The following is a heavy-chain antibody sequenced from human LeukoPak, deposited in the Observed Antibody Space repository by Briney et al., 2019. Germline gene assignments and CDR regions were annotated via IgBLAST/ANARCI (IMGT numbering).Heavy chain of an antibody. V-gene: IGHV1-69*04. CDR2: IIPILGIA. Sequence: SVKVSCKASGGTFSSYAISWVRQAPGQGLEWMGRIIPILGIANYAQKFQGRVTITADKSTSTAYMELSSLRSEDTAVYYCARDPELRGSSGYTTYYYGMDVWGQGTTVTVSS. D-gene: IGHD3-22*01. J-gene: IGHJ6*02. CDR3: ARDPELRGSSGYTTYYYGMDV. CDR1: GGTFSSYA.